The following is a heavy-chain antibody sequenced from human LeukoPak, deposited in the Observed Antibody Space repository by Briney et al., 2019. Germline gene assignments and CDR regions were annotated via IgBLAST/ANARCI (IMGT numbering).Heavy chain of an antibody. Sequence: ASVKVSCKASGYTFTGYYMHWVRQAPGQGLEWMGWINPNSGDKKYAQKFQGRVTMTRDTSISTAYMELSRLRSDDTAVYYCATQRGSYLWGTDFDYWGQGTLVTVSS. V-gene: IGHV1-2*02. CDR3: ATQRGSYLWGTDFDY. CDR1: GYTFTGYY. D-gene: IGHD3-16*01. CDR2: INPNSGDK. J-gene: IGHJ4*02.